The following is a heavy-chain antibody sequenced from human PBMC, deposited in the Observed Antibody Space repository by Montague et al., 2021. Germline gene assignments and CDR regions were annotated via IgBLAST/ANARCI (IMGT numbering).Heavy chain of an antibody. Sequence: TLSLTCTVSGGSISSGGYYWSWIRQLPGKGLEWIGYIFYSGNTYYNPSLKSRVTISVDTSKNQFSPKLSSVTAAATAVYYCARAEDYYGSGSYLGFDYWGQGTLVTVSS. CDR2: IFYSGNT. CDR1: GGSISSGGYY. J-gene: IGHJ4*02. D-gene: IGHD3-10*01. CDR3: ARAEDYYGSGSYLGFDY. V-gene: IGHV4-31*03.